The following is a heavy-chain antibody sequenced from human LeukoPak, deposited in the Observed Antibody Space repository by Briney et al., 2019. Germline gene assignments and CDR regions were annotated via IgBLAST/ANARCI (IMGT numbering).Heavy chain of an antibody. V-gene: IGHV3-74*03. CDR1: GFTFSGHW. D-gene: IGHD2-15*01. J-gene: IGHJ4*02. Sequence: PGGSLRLSCVASGFTFSGHWMHWVRQVPGKGLMAVSRITPDGNAAAYADSVKGRFTISRDNAKNTVYLEMNSLTAEDTALYHCTRSGYSNGYDYWGQGTLVTVSS. CDR3: TRSGYSNGYDY. CDR2: ITPDGNAA.